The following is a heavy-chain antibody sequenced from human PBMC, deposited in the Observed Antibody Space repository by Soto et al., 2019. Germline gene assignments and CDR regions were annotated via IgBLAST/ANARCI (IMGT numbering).Heavy chain of an antibody. CDR1: GGSISSGGYY. V-gene: IGHV4-31*03. Sequence: SETLSLTCTVSGGSISSGGYYWSWIRQHPGKGLEWIGYIYYSGTTYYNPSLKSRVTISVDTSKNQFSLKLSSVTASDTAVYYCASSSLPSKSYFGYWSQGTLLTVSS. D-gene: IGHD6-6*01. CDR2: IYYSGTT. CDR3: ASSSLPSKSYFGY. J-gene: IGHJ4*02.